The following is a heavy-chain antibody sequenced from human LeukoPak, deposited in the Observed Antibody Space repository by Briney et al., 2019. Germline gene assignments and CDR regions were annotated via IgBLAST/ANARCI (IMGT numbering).Heavy chain of an antibody. CDR3: ARVCGGDCYSVFDP. CDR1: GYTFTGYY. V-gene: IGHV1-2*02. J-gene: IGHJ5*02. CDR2: VNPNNGDT. D-gene: IGHD2-21*02. Sequence: GASVRVSCTASGYTFTGYYMHWVRQAPGQGLEWVGWVNPNNGDTKFAERVQGRVTMTRDTSMSTAYMELSSLRSDDTAVYYCARVCGGDCYSVFDPWGQGTLVTVSS.